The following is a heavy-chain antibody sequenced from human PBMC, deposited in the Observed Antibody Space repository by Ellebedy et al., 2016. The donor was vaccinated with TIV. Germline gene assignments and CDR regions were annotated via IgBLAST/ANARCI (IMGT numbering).Heavy chain of an antibody. J-gene: IGHJ1*01. D-gene: IGHD3-16*01. V-gene: IGHV3-48*01. CDR1: RLTFRRYE. CDR2: ISSSSSNI. Sequence: PGGSLRLSCAVSRLTFRRYEMSWVRQAPGKGLEWISYISSSSSNIYYADSVKGRFTISRDKPKNSLFLQMNGLRAEDTAVYYCAISTVMIHFQHWGQGTLVTVSS. CDR3: AISTVMIHFQH.